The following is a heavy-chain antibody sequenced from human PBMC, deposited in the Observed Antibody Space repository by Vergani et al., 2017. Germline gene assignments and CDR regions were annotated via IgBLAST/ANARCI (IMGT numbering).Heavy chain of an antibody. V-gene: IGHV4-59*01. J-gene: IGHJ3*02. D-gene: IGHD2-21*02. CDR3: ARNPYCGGDCYSDAFDI. Sequence: QVQLQESGPGLVKPSETLSLTCTVSGGSISSYYGSWIRQPPGKGLEWIGYIYYSGSTNYNPSLKSRVTISVDTSKNQFSLKLSSVTAADTAVYYCARNPYCGGDCYSDAFDIWGQGTMVTVSP. CDR1: GGSISSYY. CDR2: IYYSGST.